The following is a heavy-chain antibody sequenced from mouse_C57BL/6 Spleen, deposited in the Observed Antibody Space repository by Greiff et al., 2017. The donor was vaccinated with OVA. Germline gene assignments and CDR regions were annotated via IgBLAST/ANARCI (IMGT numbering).Heavy chain of an antibody. J-gene: IGHJ2*01. CDR3: ARQGDSSGYDFDY. Sequence: VQLQQPGAELVMPGASVKLSCKASGYTFTSYWMHWVKQRPGQGLEWIGEIDPSDSYTNYNQKFKGKSTLTVDKSSSTAYMQLSSLTSEDSAVYYCARQGDSSGYDFDYWGQGTTLTVSS. CDR2: IDPSDSYT. D-gene: IGHD3-2*02. V-gene: IGHV1-69*01. CDR1: GYTFTSYW.